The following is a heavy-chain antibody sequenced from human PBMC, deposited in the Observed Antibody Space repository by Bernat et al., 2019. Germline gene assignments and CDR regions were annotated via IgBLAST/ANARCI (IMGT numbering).Heavy chain of an antibody. Sequence: EVQLVESGGGLVKPGGSLRLSCAASGFTFSSYSMNWVRQAPGKGLEWVSYISSSSSYIYYADSVTGRFTISRDNAKNSLYLQMNSLRAEDTAVYYCARDPPAVVPAASRYWYFDLWGRGTLVTVSS. V-gene: IGHV3-21*05. J-gene: IGHJ2*01. D-gene: IGHD2-2*01. CDR3: ARDPPAVVPAASRYWYFDL. CDR1: GFTFSSYS. CDR2: ISSSSSYI.